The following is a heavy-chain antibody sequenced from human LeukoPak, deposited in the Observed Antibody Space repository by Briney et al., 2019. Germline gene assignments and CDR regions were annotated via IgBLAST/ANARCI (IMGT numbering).Heavy chain of an antibody. Sequence: ASVKVSCKASGYTFTSYAMHWVRQAPGQRLEWMGWINAGNGNTKYSQEFQGRVTITRDTSASTASMELSSLRSEDMAVYYCARGGHYYDSSAYYRLNAFDIWGQGTMVTVSS. J-gene: IGHJ3*02. CDR1: GYTFTSYA. CDR2: INAGNGNT. V-gene: IGHV1-3*03. D-gene: IGHD3-22*01. CDR3: ARGGHYYDSSAYYRLNAFDI.